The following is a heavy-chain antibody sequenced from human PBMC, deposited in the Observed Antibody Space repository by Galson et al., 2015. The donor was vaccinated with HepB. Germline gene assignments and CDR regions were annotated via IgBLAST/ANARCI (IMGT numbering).Heavy chain of an antibody. J-gene: IGHJ4*02. Sequence: SLRLSCAASGFTFSSSAIHWVRQASGKGPEWVGRIRSKASDYATAYAASLKGRFTISRDDSKNTAYLHMNSLKTEDTAVYYSLRLGDLSGYSSSWGQGTLVTVSS. D-gene: IGHD6-13*01. V-gene: IGHV3-73*01. CDR3: LRLGDLSGYSSS. CDR2: IRSKASDYAT. CDR1: GFTFSSSA.